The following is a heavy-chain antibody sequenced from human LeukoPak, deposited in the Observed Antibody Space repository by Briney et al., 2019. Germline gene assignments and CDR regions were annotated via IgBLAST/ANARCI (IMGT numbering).Heavy chain of an antibody. CDR1: GGSISSYY. CDR3: ARQGGSYGIDFDY. Sequence: SETLSLTCTVSGGSISSYYWSWIRQPPGKGLEWIGYIYYSGSTNYNPSLKSRVTISVDTSKNQFSLKLSSVTAADTAVYYCARQGGSYGIDFDYWGQGTLVTVSP. J-gene: IGHJ4*02. V-gene: IGHV4-59*08. D-gene: IGHD1-26*01. CDR2: IYYSGST.